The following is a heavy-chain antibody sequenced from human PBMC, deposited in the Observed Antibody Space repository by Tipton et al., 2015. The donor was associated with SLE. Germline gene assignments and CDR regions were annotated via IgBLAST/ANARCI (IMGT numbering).Heavy chain of an antibody. Sequence: TLSLTCTVSGDSITSSSYYWGWIRQPPGKGLEWIGRSGSTYYNPSLKSRVSTSVDTSKNQFSLKLTSVTAADTAVYYCARGAKERITLVRVRPYYFDYWGQGSLVTVSS. CDR2: SGST. CDR3: ARGAKERITLVRVRPYYFDY. V-gene: IGHV4-39*01. CDR1: GDSITSSSYY. J-gene: IGHJ4*01. D-gene: IGHD3-10*01.